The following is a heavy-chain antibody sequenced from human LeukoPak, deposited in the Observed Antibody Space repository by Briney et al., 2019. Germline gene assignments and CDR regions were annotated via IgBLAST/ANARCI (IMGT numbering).Heavy chain of an antibody. CDR1: GYTFTGYY. CDR2: INPNSGGT. J-gene: IGHJ4*02. V-gene: IGHV1-2*06. Sequence: ASVTVSCKASGYTFTGYYMHWVRQAPGQGLEWMGRINPNSGGTNYAQKFQGRVTMTRDTSISTAYMELSRLRSDDTAVYYCARVGYYGSGKDYWGQGTLVTVSS. D-gene: IGHD3-10*01. CDR3: ARVGYYGSGKDY.